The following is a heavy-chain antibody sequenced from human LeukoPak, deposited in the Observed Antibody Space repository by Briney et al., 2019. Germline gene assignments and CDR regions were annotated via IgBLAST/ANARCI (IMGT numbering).Heavy chain of an antibody. Sequence: GGSLRLSCAASGFTFSSYWMSWVRQAPGKGLEWVANIKQDGSEKYYVDSVKGRFTISRDNAKNSLYLQMNSLRAEDTAVHYCARAWSPYDFWSGYAGYYYYYGMDVWGQGTTVTVSS. CDR1: GFTFSSYW. J-gene: IGHJ6*02. V-gene: IGHV3-7*01. CDR2: IKQDGSEK. CDR3: ARAWSPYDFWSGYAGYYYYYGMDV. D-gene: IGHD3-3*01.